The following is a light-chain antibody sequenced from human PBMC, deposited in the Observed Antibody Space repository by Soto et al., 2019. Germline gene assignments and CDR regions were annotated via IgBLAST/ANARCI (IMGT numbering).Light chain of an antibody. CDR3: QQYGSSPWT. CDR2: GAS. J-gene: IGKJ1*01. CDR1: QTIRSNY. Sequence: ETVLTQSPGTLSLSPGERATLSCRASQTIRSNYLAWYRQTPGQAPSLLIYGASNRATGIAYRFSGNGSGTDFTLIISRLEPEDFALYYCQQYGSSPWTFGQGTKVEIK. V-gene: IGKV3-20*01.